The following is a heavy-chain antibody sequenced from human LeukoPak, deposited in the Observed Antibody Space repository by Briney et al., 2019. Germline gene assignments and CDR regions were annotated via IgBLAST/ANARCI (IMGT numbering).Heavy chain of an antibody. Sequence: PGESLRLSCKGSGYSFTTYWITWVRQMPGKGLEWMGRIDPSDSYTNYSPSFQGHVTISADKSISTAYLQWSSLKASDTAMYYCARVIHLGELSLYDYWGQGTLVTVSS. CDR2: IDPSDSYT. CDR3: ARVIHLGELSLYDY. J-gene: IGHJ4*02. D-gene: IGHD3-16*02. V-gene: IGHV5-10-1*01. CDR1: GYSFTTYW.